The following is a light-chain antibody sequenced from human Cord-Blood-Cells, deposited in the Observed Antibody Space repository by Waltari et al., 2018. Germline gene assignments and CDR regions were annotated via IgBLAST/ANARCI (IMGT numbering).Light chain of an antibody. CDR2: DDS. J-gene: IGLJ3*02. CDR1: NIGSKS. V-gene: IGLV3-21*03. Sequence: SYVLTQPPSVSVAPGKTARITCGGNNIGSKSVHWYQQKPGQSPVLVVYDDSDRPSGIAERFSGSNSGNTATLTISRVEAGDEADYYCQVWDSSSDREVFGGGTKLTVL. CDR3: QVWDSSSDREV.